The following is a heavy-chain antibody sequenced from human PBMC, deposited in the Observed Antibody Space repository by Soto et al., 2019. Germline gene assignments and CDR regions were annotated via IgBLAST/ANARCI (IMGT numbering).Heavy chain of an antibody. CDR1: GASLSRYY. Sequence: LSLTCNVSGASLSRYYWSWIRQPPGKGLEWIGRIYATGDTDYNPSLKSRISMSVDMPKKQFSLTLRSVTAADTAIYYCVRDGTKNLRDRFEPWGRGILVTVSS. CDR3: VRDGTKNLRDRFEP. V-gene: IGHV4-4*07. CDR2: IYATGDT. J-gene: IGHJ5*02. D-gene: IGHD1-26*01.